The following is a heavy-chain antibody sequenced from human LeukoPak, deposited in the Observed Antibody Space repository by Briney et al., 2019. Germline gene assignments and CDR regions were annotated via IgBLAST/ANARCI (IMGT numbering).Heavy chain of an antibody. CDR2: ISAYNGNT. D-gene: IGHD2-2*02. V-gene: IGHV1-18*01. CDR1: GYTFTSYG. J-gene: IGHJ4*02. CDR3: ARDRVCSSTSCYSSHDRAWDYDFWSGYPQAIDY. Sequence: ASVKVSCKASGYTFTSYGISWVRQAPGQGLEWMGWISAYNGNTNYAQKLQGRVTMTTDTSTSTAYMELRSLRSDDTAVYYCARDRVCSSTSCYSSHDRAWDYDFWSGYPQAIDYWGQGTLVTVSS.